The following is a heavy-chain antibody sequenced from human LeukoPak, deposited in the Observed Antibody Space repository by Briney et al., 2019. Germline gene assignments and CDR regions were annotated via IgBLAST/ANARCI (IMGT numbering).Heavy chain of an antibody. V-gene: IGHV3-21*01. CDR3: AREGAGAFDI. J-gene: IGHJ3*02. CDR1: GFTFSSYS. CDR2: IGSSSSYI. D-gene: IGHD1-26*01. Sequence: GGSLRLSCAASGFTFSSYSMNWVRQAPGKGLEWVSSIGSSSSYIYYADSVKGRFTISRDNAKNSLYLQMNSLRAEDTAVYYCAREGAGAFDIWGQGTMVTVSS.